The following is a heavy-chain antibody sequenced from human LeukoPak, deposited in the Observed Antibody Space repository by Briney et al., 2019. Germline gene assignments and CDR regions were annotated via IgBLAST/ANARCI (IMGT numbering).Heavy chain of an antibody. J-gene: IGHJ4*02. CDR1: GVTFSSYG. Sequence: GRSLRLSCAASGVTFSSYGMHWVRQAPGKGLEWVAVISYDGSNKYYADSVKGRFTISRDNSKNTLYLQMNSLRAEDTAVYYCARDRYSSGWYPDYWGQGTLVTVSS. CDR2: ISYDGSNK. D-gene: IGHD6-19*01. CDR3: ARDRYSSGWYPDY. V-gene: IGHV3-30*03.